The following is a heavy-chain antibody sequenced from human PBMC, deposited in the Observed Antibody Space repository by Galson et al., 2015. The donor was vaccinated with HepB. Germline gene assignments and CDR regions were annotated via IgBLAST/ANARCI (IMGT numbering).Heavy chain of an antibody. D-gene: IGHD2-21*02. J-gene: IGHJ4*02. V-gene: IGHV3-23*01. CDR1: GLTFSKST. Sequence: SLRLSCAASGLTFSKSTMSWVRQAPGKGLEWVSTISSGGDGTYYADSVKGRFTISRDNSKSTLYLQMTNLRAEDTALYFCERFDCTGTICYSWGQGVLVTVSS. CDR2: ISSGGDGT. CDR3: ERFDCTGTICYS.